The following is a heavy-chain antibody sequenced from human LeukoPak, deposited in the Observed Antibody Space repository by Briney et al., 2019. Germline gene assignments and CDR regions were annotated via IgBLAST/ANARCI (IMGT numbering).Heavy chain of an antibody. CDR1: GFTFSSYS. J-gene: IGHJ4*02. V-gene: IGHV3-48*01. CDR3: AREGYYYDSSGYYWTNFDY. CDR2: ISSSSSTI. Sequence: LAGGSLRLSCAASGFTFSSYSMNWVRQAPGKGLEWVSYISSSSSTIYYADSVKGRFTISRDNAKNSLYLQMNSLRAEDTAVYYCAREGYYYDSSGYYWTNFDYWGQGTLVTVSS. D-gene: IGHD3-22*01.